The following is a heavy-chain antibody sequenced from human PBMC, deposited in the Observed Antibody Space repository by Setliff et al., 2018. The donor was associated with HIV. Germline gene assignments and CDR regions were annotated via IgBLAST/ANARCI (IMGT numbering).Heavy chain of an antibody. J-gene: IGHJ4*02. D-gene: IGHD1-1*01. CDR1: SGSFSGYY. Sequence: PSETLSLTCAVYSGSFSGYYWNWIRQPPGKGLEWIGYISYIGSTNYNPSLKSRVTILVDTSNNHFSLKLTSVTAADTAVYYCARGPTRFYFDYWGQGTLVTVSS. V-gene: IGHV4-59*01. CDR2: ISYIGST. CDR3: ARGPTRFYFDY.